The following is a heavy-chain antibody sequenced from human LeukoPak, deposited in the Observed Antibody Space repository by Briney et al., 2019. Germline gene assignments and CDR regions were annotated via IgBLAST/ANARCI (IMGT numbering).Heavy chain of an antibody. J-gene: IGHJ6*02. V-gene: IGHV4-59*01. CDR3: ARVSSSWYYGMDV. CDR2: IYYSGST. Sequence: ASETLSLTCTVSGGSISSYYWSWIRQPPGKGLEWIGYIYYSGSTNYNPSLKSRLTISVDTSKNQFSLKLSSVTAADTAVYYCARVSSSWYYGMDVWGQGTTVTVSS. CDR1: GGSISSYY. D-gene: IGHD6-13*01.